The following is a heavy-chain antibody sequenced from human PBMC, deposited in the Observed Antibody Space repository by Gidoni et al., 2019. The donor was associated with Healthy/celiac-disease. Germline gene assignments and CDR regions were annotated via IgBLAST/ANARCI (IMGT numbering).Heavy chain of an antibody. CDR2: IYYSGST. CDR1: GGSISSSSYY. D-gene: IGHD3-22*01. Sequence: QLQLQESGPGLVKPSETLSLTCTVSGGSISSSSYYWGWIRQPPGKGLEWIGSIYYSGSTYYNPSLKSRVTISVDTSKNQFSLKLSSVTAADTAVYYCASPTVYDSSGYYPRALDYWGQGTLVTVSS. CDR3: ASPTVYDSSGYYPRALDY. V-gene: IGHV4-39*01. J-gene: IGHJ4*02.